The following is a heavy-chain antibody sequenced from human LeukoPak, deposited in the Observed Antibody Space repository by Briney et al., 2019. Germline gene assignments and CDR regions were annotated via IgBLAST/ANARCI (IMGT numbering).Heavy chain of an antibody. V-gene: IGHV1-2*02. CDR2: INPNSGGT. CDR1: GYTFTGYY. J-gene: IGHJ4*02. Sequence: ASVKVSCKASGYTFTGYYMRWVRQAPGQGLEWMGWINPNSGGTNYAQKFQGRVTMTRDTSISTAYMELSRLRSDDTAVYYCAREARAGIAAAGQNDYWGQGTLVTVSS. D-gene: IGHD6-13*01. CDR3: AREARAGIAAAGQNDY.